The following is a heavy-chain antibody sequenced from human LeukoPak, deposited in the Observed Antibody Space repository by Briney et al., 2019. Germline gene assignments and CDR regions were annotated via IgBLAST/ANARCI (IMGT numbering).Heavy chain of an antibody. Sequence: GGSLRLSCAASGFTFSSYGMHWVRQAPGKGLEWVAFIRYDGSNKYYADSVKGRFTISRDNSKNTLYLQMNSLRAEDTALYYCAKDTRHYYDSSGAFDIWGQGTMVTVSS. CDR3: AKDTRHYYDSSGAFDI. V-gene: IGHV3-30*02. CDR2: IRYDGSNK. D-gene: IGHD3-22*01. J-gene: IGHJ3*02. CDR1: GFTFSSYG.